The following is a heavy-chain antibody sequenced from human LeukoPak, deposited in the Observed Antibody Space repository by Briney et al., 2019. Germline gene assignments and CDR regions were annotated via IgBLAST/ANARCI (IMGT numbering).Heavy chain of an antibody. J-gene: IGHJ4*02. CDR3: ARGSSGWSYYFDY. CDR1: GGSISSSSYY. V-gene: IGHV4-39*01. D-gene: IGHD6-19*01. Sequence: SETLSLTCTVSGGSISSSSYYWGWIRQPPGKGLEWIGSIYYSGSTYYNPSLKSRVTISVDTSKNQFSLKLSSVTAADTAVYYCARGSSGWSYYFDYWGRGTLVTVSS. CDR2: IYYSGST.